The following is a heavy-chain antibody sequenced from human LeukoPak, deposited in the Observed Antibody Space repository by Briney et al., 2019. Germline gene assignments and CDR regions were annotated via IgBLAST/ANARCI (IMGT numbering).Heavy chain of an antibody. D-gene: IGHD1-26*01. J-gene: IGHJ3*02. Sequence: GGSLRLSCAASGFTFSSYWMSWVRQAPGKGLEWVANIKQDGSEEYYVDSVKGRFTISRDNAKNSLYLQMNSLRAEDTAVYYCARIGSSRARAFDIWGQGTMVTVSS. CDR1: GFTFSSYW. CDR2: IKQDGSEE. CDR3: ARIGSSRARAFDI. V-gene: IGHV3-7*01.